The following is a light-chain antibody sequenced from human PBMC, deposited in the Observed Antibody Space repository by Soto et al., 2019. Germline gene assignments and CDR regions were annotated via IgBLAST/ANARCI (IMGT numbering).Light chain of an antibody. CDR1: KSINKY. Sequence: DIQMTQSPSSLSASVGDRVTITCRASKSINKYLNWYQQKPGEAPKLLIYAASSLQSGVPSRFSGTESGTDFTLTISGLQPEDFGTYYCQQSYSTPRTFGQGTNVEIK. V-gene: IGKV1-39*01. CDR3: QQSYSTPRT. CDR2: AAS. J-gene: IGKJ1*01.